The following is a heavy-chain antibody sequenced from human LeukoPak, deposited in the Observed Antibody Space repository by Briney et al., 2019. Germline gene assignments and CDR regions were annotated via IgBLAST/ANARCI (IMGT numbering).Heavy chain of an antibody. CDR1: GFTFSNAW. CDR3: AKDGQGPTRYSSSWRFDY. CDR2: IKSKTDGGTT. V-gene: IGHV3-15*07. J-gene: IGHJ4*02. Sequence: AGGSLRLSCAASGFTFSNAWMNWVRQAPGKGLEWVGRIKSKTDGGTTDYAAPVKGRFTISRDDSKNTLYLQMNSLKTEDTAVYYCAKDGQGPTRYSSSWRFDYWGQGTLVTVSS. D-gene: IGHD6-13*01.